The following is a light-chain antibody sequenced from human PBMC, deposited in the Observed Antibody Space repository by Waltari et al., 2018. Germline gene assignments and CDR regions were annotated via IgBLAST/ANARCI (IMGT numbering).Light chain of an antibody. CDR2: SNN. J-gene: IGLJ2*01. CDR3: AAWDDSLNGVV. Sequence: QSVLTQPPSASGTPGQRVSISCSGSTSNIAINTLDWYRQLPGTAPKLLIYSNNQRPSGVPDRFSGSKSGTSASLAISGLQSEDEADYYCAAWDDSLNGVVFGGGTKLTV. CDR1: TSNIAINT. V-gene: IGLV1-44*01.